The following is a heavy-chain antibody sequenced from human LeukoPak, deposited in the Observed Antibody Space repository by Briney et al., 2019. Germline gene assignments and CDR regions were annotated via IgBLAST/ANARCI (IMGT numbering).Heavy chain of an antibody. CDR2: ISYDGSNK. J-gene: IGHJ4*02. CDR1: GFTFSSYG. Sequence: SLRLSCAASGFTFSSYGMHWVRQAPGKGLEWVAVISYDGSNKYYADSVKGRFTISRDNSKNTLYLQMNSLRAEDTAVYYCAKGYGSGWYVFDYWGQGTLVTVSS. V-gene: IGHV3-30*18. D-gene: IGHD6-19*01. CDR3: AKGYGSGWYVFDY.